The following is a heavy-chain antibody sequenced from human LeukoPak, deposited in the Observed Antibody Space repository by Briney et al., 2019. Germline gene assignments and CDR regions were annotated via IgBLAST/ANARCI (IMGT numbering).Heavy chain of an antibody. D-gene: IGHD2-15*01. V-gene: IGHV1-69*05. CDR2: IIPIFGTA. CDR3: ARSKPDIVVPRV. J-gene: IGHJ4*02. CDR1: GYTFTGYY. Sequence: SVKVSCKASGYTFTGYYMHWVRQAPGQGLEWMGRIIPIFGTANYAQKFQGRVTITTDESTSTAYMELSSLKSEDTAVYYCARSKPDIVVPRVWGQGTLVTVSS.